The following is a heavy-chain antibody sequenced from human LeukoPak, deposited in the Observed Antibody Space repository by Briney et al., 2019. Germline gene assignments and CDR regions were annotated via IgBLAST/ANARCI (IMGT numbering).Heavy chain of an antibody. CDR2: IYYSGST. V-gene: IGHV4-31*03. CDR1: GVSISSGGYY. D-gene: IGHD5-12*01. Sequence: SETLSLTCTVSGVSISSGGYYWSWIRQHPGKGLEWIGYIYYSGSTYYNPSLKSRVTISVDTSKNQFSLKLSSVTAADTAIYYCARNSGYDGENWFDPWGQGTLVTVSS. J-gene: IGHJ5*02. CDR3: ARNSGYDGENWFDP.